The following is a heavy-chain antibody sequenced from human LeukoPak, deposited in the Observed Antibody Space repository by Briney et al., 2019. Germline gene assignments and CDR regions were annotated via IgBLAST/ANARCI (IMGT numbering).Heavy chain of an antibody. Sequence: GRSLRLSCAASGFIFSSYPIHWVRQAPGKGLEWVAVIWYDGSSQYYGESVKGRFTISRDNFKNTLYLQMNSLRADDTAVYYCAKDLGLRESPGPFEIWGQGTMVTVSS. CDR1: GFIFSSYP. D-gene: IGHD5-12*01. J-gene: IGHJ3*02. CDR2: IWYDGSSQ. V-gene: IGHV3-33*06. CDR3: AKDLGLRESPGPFEI.